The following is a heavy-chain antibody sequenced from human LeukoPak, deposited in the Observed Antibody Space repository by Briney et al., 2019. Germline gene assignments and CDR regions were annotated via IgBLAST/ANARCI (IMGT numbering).Heavy chain of an antibody. D-gene: IGHD6-13*01. Sequence: SETLSLTCTVSGGSISTYYWSRIRQPPGKGLEWIGYIYYSGSTNYNPSLKSRVTISVDTSKNQFSLKLSSVTAADTAVYYCARGPGYSSSWYGGNYYYGMDVWGQGTTVTVSS. CDR2: IYYSGST. CDR3: ARGPGYSSSWYGGNYYYGMDV. J-gene: IGHJ6*02. CDR1: GGSISTYY. V-gene: IGHV4-59*01.